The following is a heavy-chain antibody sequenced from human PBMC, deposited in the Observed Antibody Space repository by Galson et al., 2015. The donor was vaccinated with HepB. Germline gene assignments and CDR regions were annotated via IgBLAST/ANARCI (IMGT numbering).Heavy chain of an antibody. CDR1: GYTFTGYY. CDR2: INPNSGGT. D-gene: IGHD6-13*01. V-gene: IGHV1-2*04. Sequence: SVKVSCKASGYTFTGYYMHWVRQAPGQGLEWMGWINPNSGGTNYAQKFQGWVTMTRDTSISTAYMELSRLRSDDTAVYYCARDEGAVSSSWYVVGYFQHWGQGTLVTVSS. CDR3: ARDEGAVSSSWYVVGYFQH. J-gene: IGHJ1*01.